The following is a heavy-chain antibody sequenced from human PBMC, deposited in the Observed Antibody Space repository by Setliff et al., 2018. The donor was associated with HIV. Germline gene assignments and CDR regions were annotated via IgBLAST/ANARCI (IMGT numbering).Heavy chain of an antibody. CDR1: GFTFSSYG. J-gene: IGHJ4*02. CDR2: ISSGGGT. Sequence: GGSLRLSCAASGFTFSSYGMHWVRQAPGKGLEWVSAISSGGGTYYADFVKGRFTISRDNSKNTPYLQMNSLRAEDTAVYYCAKAPLTIVATGGEDCWGQGTLVTVSS. V-gene: IGHV3-23*01. CDR3: AKAPLTIVATGGEDC. D-gene: IGHD6-13*01.